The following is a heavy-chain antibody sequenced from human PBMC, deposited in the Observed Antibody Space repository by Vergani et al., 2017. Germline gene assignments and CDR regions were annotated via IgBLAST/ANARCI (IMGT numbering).Heavy chain of an antibody. CDR2: ISSSSSYT. J-gene: IGHJ4*02. CDR3: ARDPDYGDYEYYFDY. CDR1: GFTFSDYY. D-gene: IGHD4-17*01. Sequence: QVQLVESGGGLVKPGGSLRLSCAASGFTFSDYYMSWIRQAPGKGLEWVSYISSSSSYTNYADSVTGRFTISRDNAKNSLYLQMNSLRAEDTAVYYCARDPDYGDYEYYFDYWGQGTLVTVSS. V-gene: IGHV3-11*06.